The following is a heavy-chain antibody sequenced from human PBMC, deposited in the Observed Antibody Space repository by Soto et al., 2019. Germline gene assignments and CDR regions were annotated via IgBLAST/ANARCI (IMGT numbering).Heavy chain of an antibody. CDR2: VSGSGGST. CDR3: ARRGPGTYFDY. D-gene: IGHD6-13*01. Sequence: EVQLLESGGGLVQPGGSLRLSCAASGFTFSSDAMRWVRQAQGKGLEWVSAVSGSGGSTYYADSVKGRFTISRDNSKNTLYLQMNSLGAEDTAVYYCARRGPGTYFDYWGQGTLVTVSS. CDR1: GFTFSSDA. V-gene: IGHV3-23*01. J-gene: IGHJ4*02.